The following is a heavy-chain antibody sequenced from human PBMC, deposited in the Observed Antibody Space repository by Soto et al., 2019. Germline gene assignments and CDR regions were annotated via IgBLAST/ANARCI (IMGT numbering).Heavy chain of an antibody. V-gene: IGHV3-23*01. CDR2: ISGSGGST. Sequence: GGSLRLSCAASGFTFSSYAMSWVRQAPGKGLEWVSAISGSGGSTYYADSVKGRFTISRDNSKNTLYLQMNSLRAEDKAVYYCEKSQVLNDFWSGYFYYFDYWGQGTLVTVSS. CDR3: EKSQVLNDFWSGYFYYFDY. J-gene: IGHJ4*02. CDR1: GFTFSSYA. D-gene: IGHD3-3*01.